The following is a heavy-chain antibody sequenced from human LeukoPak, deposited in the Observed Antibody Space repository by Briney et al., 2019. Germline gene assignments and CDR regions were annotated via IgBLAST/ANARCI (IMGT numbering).Heavy chain of an antibody. CDR1: GFTFSSYA. J-gene: IGHJ3*02. Sequence: GRSLRLSCAASGFTFSSYAMHWVRQAPGKGLEWVAVISYDGSNKYYADSVKGRFTISRDNSKNTLYLQMNSLRAEDTAVYYCARAGATYIVPTKDAFDIWGQGTMVTVSS. CDR3: ARAGATYIVPTKDAFDI. D-gene: IGHD5-12*01. V-gene: IGHV3-30-3*01. CDR2: ISYDGSNK.